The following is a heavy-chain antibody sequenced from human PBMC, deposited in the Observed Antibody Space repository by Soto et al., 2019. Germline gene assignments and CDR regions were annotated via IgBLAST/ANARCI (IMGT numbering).Heavy chain of an antibody. CDR3: ARDLHDYVSFRFDP. V-gene: IGHV3-21*01. CDR1: GFTFSSYS. Sequence: PGGSLRLSCAASGFTFSSYSMNWVRQAPGKGLEWVSSISRSSSYIYYADSVKGRFTISRDNAKNSLYLQMNSLRAEDTAVYYCARDLHDYVSFRFDPWGQGTLVTSPQ. J-gene: IGHJ5*02. CDR2: ISRSSSYI. D-gene: IGHD3-16*01.